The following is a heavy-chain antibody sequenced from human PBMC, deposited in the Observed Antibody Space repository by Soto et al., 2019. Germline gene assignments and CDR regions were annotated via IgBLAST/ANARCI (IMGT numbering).Heavy chain of an antibody. V-gene: IGHV4-38-2*02. J-gene: IGHJ3*02. D-gene: IGHD1-26*01. CDR3: ARDRKSGSRPDAFDI. Sequence: PSETLSLTCTVSDYSIGSGYYWGWIRQPPGKGLEWIGSIIHSGNTNYNPSLKSRVAMSVDTSNNQFSLKLSSVIAADTAVYYCARDRKSGSRPDAFDIWGQGTMVTVSS. CDR2: IIHSGNT. CDR1: DYSIGSGYY.